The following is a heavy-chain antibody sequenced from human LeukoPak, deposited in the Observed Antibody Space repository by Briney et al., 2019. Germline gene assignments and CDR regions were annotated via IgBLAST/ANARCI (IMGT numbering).Heavy chain of an antibody. CDR3: ARVGYYDSRPLDY. CDR1: GYTFTSYA. J-gene: IGHJ4*02. V-gene: IGHV1-3*01. D-gene: IGHD3-22*01. CDR2: INAGNGNT. Sequence: VASVKVSCKASGYTFTSYAMHWARQAPGQRLEWMGWINAGNGNTKYSQKFQGRVTITRDSSASTAYMELSSLRSEDTAVYYCARVGYYDSRPLDYWGQGTLVTVSS.